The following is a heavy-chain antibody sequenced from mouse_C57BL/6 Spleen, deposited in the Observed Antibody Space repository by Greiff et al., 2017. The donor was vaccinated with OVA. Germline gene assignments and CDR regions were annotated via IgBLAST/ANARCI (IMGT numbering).Heavy chain of an antibody. J-gene: IGHJ2*01. D-gene: IGHD1-1*01. CDR1: GFTFSSYA. Sequence: DVQLQESGGGLVKPGGSLKLSCAASGFTFSSYAMSWVRQTPEKRLEWVATISDGGSYTYYPDNVKGRFTISRDNAKNNLYLQMSHLKSEDTAMYYCARDRDTGSSYFDYWGQGTTLTVSS. CDR2: ISDGGSYT. V-gene: IGHV5-4*01. CDR3: ARDRDTGSSYFDY.